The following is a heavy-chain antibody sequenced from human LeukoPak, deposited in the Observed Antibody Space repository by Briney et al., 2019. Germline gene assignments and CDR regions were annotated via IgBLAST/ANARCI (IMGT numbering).Heavy chain of an antibody. V-gene: IGHV2-5*02. CDR2: IYWDDDK. CDR3: SRTRRGQIGWTNDY. Sequence: SGPTLVNPTQTLSLTCTFSGFSLTTSGVGVGWIRQPPGKALEWLALIYWDDDKRYSPSLKSRVTITKDTSKIQVVLTMTNMDPVDTATYYCSRTRRGQIGWTNDYWGQGTLVTVSS. CDR1: GFSLTTSGVG. D-gene: IGHD6-19*01. J-gene: IGHJ4*02.